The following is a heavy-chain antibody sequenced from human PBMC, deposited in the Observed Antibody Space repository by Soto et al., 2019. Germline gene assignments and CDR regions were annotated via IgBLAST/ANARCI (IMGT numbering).Heavy chain of an antibody. J-gene: IGHJ4*02. CDR3: ARSPPPWGYDYSQLWGY. Sequence: SETLSLTCTVSGGSISSSSYYWGWIRQPPGKGLEWIGSIYYSGSTYYNPSLKSRVTISVDTSKNQFSLKLSSVTAADTAVYYCARSPPPWGYDYSQLWGYWGQGTLVTVSS. CDR1: GGSISSSSYY. V-gene: IGHV4-39*01. D-gene: IGHD5-12*01. CDR2: IYYSGST.